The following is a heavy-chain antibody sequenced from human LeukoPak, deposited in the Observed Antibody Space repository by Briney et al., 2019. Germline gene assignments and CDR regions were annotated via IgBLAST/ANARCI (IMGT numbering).Heavy chain of an antibody. CDR3: ARVSGTADLAT. V-gene: IGHV1-8*02. D-gene: IGHD1-1*01. J-gene: IGHJ5*02. CDR1: GYTFTSYD. CDR2: MNPNSGNT. Sequence: ASVKVSCKASGYTFTSYDINWVRQATGQGLEWMGWMNPNSGNTGYAQKFQGRVTMTRDMSTSTVYMELSSLRSEDTAVYYCARVSGTADLATWGQGTLVTVSS.